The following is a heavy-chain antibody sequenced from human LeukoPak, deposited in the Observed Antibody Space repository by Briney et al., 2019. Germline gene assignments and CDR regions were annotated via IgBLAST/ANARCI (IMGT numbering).Heavy chain of an antibody. CDR3: ARDPYGSGSTSFDI. J-gene: IGHJ3*02. Sequence: GGSLRLSCAASGFTFRSYGMHWVRQAPGKGLEWVAVIWYDGGNKYYADSVKGRFTISRDNSKNTLYLQMNSLRAEDTAVYYCARDPYGSGSTSFDIWGQGTMVTVSS. D-gene: IGHD3-10*01. V-gene: IGHV3-33*01. CDR1: GFTFRSYG. CDR2: IWYDGGNK.